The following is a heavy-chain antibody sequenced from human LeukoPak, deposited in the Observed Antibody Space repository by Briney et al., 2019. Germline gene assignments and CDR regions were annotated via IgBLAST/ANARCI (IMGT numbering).Heavy chain of an antibody. J-gene: IGHJ4*02. D-gene: IGHD1-14*01. CDR2: MHPNSGDT. V-gene: IGHV1-2*02. CDR3: ARDGDGRTNFDY. Sequence: GASVKVSCKASGYTFSSYYIHWVRQAPGQGLEWMTWMHPNSGDTNYAQRFQGRVTMTWDTSISTAYMELSRLTSDDTAVYYCARDGDGRTNFDYWGQGTLITVSS. CDR1: GYTFSSYY.